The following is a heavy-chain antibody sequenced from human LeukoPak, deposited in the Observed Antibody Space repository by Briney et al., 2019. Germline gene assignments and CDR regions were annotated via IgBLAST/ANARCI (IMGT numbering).Heavy chain of an antibody. V-gene: IGHV4-59*01. CDR1: GGSISSYY. CDR3: ARGTDQDYSGYYYYYYYMDV. Sequence: PSETLSLTCTVSGGSISSYYWSWIRQPPGKGLEWIGYIYYSGSTNYNPSLKSRVTISVDTSKNQFSLKLSSVTAADTAVYYCARGTDQDYSGYYYYYYYMDVWGKGTTVTISS. CDR2: IYYSGST. J-gene: IGHJ6*03. D-gene: IGHD2-15*01.